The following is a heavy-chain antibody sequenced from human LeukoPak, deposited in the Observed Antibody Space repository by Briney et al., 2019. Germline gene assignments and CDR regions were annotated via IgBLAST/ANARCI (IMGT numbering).Heavy chain of an antibody. D-gene: IGHD3-3*01. CDR1: GGSISSYY. Sequence: PSETLSLTCTVSGGSISSYYWSWLRQPAGKGLEWIGRIYTSGSTNYNPSLKSRVTMSVDTSKNQFSLKLSSVTAADTAVYYCARDRNTDFWSGYYTNYFDYWGQGTLVTVSS. CDR3: ARDRNTDFWSGYYTNYFDY. V-gene: IGHV4-4*07. CDR2: IYTSGST. J-gene: IGHJ4*02.